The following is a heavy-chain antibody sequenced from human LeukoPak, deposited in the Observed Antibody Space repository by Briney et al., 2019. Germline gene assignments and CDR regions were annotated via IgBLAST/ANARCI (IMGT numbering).Heavy chain of an antibody. CDR1: GFTFSPYP. D-gene: IGHD5-24*01. V-gene: IGHV3-48*04. CDR2: ISGPSDTI. J-gene: IGHJ4*02. Sequence: GGSLRLSCAASGFTFSPYPMNWVRQAPGKGLEWVSYISGPSDTIHYADSVKGRFTISRDNAKNSLYLQMNSLGAEDTAVYYCARDLGRDRYFDSWGQGTLVTVSS. CDR3: ARDLGRDRYFDS.